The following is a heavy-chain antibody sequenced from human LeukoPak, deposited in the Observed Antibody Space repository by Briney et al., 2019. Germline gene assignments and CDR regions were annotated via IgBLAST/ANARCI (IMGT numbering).Heavy chain of an antibody. D-gene: IGHD1-26*01. V-gene: IGHV3-66*01. J-gene: IGHJ5*02. Sequence: GGSLRLSCAASGFTVSNNYMSWVRQAPGQGLEWVSVIYSGGSTYYADSVKGRFTISRDNSKNTLYLQMNSLRAEDTAVYYCAKAHRIVGATQWFDPWGQGTLVTVSS. CDR2: IYSGGST. CDR3: AKAHRIVGATQWFDP. CDR1: GFTVSNNY.